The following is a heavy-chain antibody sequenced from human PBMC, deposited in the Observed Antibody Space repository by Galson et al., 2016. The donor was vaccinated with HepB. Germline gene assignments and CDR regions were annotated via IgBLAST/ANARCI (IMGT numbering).Heavy chain of an antibody. J-gene: IGHJ3*02. Sequence: TLSLTCSVSGGSISNNAYYWGWIRQPPGKGLEWIGIIHHSGGTYYNPSLKSRVTISVDTSKNQFSLRLGYVTAADTAVFYCARLQGYCSSASCYGAFHMWGQGTMVTVSS. V-gene: IGHV4-39*01. D-gene: IGHD2-2*01. CDR3: ARLQGYCSSASCYGAFHM. CDR2: IHHSGGT. CDR1: GGSISNNAYY.